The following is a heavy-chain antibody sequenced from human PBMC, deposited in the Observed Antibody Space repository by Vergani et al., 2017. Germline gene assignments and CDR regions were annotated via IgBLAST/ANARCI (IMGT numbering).Heavy chain of an antibody. D-gene: IGHD2-15*01. CDR1: GFTFSSYW. CDR3: ARGGGSCYSCPEENWFDP. CDR2: INSDGSST. Sequence: EVQLVESGGGLVQPGGSLRLSCAASGFTFSSYWMHWVRQAPGKGLVWVSRINSDGSSTSYADSVKGRFTISRDNAKNTLYLQMNSLRAEDTAVYYCARGGGSCYSCPEENWFDPWGQGTLVTVSS. J-gene: IGHJ5*02. V-gene: IGHV3-74*01.